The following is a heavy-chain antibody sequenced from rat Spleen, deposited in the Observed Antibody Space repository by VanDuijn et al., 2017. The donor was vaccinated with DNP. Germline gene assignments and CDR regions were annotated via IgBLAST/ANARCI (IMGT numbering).Heavy chain of an antibody. D-gene: IGHD4-3*01. J-gene: IGHJ2*01. V-gene: IGHV5-31*01. CDR2: IPSSGDTT. CDR1: RFTFNNFW. CDR3: ARWYNSGYYFDY. Sequence: EVQLVESGGDLVQPGRSLKLSCVASRFTFNNFWMTWFRQVPRKGLEWVASIPSSGDTTYYPDSVKGRFTISRDIAKDTLYLRMNSLRSEDTATYYCARWYNSGYYFDYWGQGVMVTVSS.